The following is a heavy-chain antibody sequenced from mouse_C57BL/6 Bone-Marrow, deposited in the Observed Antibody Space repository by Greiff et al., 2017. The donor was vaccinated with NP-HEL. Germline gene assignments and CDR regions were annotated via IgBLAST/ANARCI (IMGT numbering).Heavy chain of an antibody. CDR3: AKYYGNYVGFAY. CDR1: GYTFTSYG. V-gene: IGHV1-81*01. Sequence: QVQLQQSGAELARPGASVKLSCKASGYTFTSYGISWVKQRTGQGLEWIGEIYPRSGNTYYNEKFKGKATLTADKSSSTAYMELRSLTSEDSAVYFCAKYYGNYVGFAYWGKGTLVTVSA. J-gene: IGHJ3*01. CDR2: IYPRSGNT. D-gene: IGHD2-1*01.